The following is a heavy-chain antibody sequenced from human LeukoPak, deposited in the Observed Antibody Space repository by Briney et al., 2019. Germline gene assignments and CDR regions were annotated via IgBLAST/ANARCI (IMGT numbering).Heavy chain of an antibody. J-gene: IGHJ4*02. CDR2: IKQDGSEK. CDR1: RFTFSNYW. D-gene: IGHD3-3*01. CDR3: AKDYRPHDFWSGLVDY. Sequence: GGSLRLSCAASRFTFSNYWMSWVRQAPGKGLEWVANIKQDGSEKNYVESVKGRFTISRDNAKNSLYLQMNSLRAEDTAVYYCAKDYRPHDFWSGLVDYWGQGTLVTVSS. V-gene: IGHV3-7*01.